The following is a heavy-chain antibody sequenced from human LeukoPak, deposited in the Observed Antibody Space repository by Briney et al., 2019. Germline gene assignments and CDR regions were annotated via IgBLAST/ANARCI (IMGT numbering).Heavy chain of an antibody. J-gene: IGHJ6*02. Sequence: SETLSLTCAVYGGSFSDYYWSWIRQPPGKGLEWIGEINHSGSTNYNPSLKSRVTISVDTSKNQFSLKLSSVTAADTAVYYCARGLDYDFWSGYYFGYYGMDVWGQGTTVTVSS. V-gene: IGHV4-34*01. CDR3: ARGLDYDFWSGYYFGYYGMDV. D-gene: IGHD3-3*01. CDR1: GGSFSDYY. CDR2: INHSGST.